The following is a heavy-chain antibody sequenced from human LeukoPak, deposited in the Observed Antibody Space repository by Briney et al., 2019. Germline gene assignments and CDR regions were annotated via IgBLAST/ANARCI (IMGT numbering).Heavy chain of an antibody. CDR3: AKAGDYSYFDY. Sequence: GGSLRLSCSASGFPFSSYAMHWVRQAPGKGLEYVSAISDSGGSTYYADSVKGRFTVSRDNSKNTLYLQMNSLRAEDTAVYYCAKAGDYSYFDYWGQGTLVTVSS. J-gene: IGHJ4*02. D-gene: IGHD4-11*01. V-gene: IGHV3-64*04. CDR1: GFPFSSYA. CDR2: ISDSGGST.